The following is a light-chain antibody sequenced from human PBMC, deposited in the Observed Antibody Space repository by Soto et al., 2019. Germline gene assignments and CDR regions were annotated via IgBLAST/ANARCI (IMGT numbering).Light chain of an antibody. J-gene: IGKJ1*01. CDR3: QQYNIWPPWT. CDR1: QSISTN. CDR2: GAS. V-gene: IGKV3-15*01. Sequence: DIVMTQSPATLSVAPGERATLSCRASQSISTNLAGYQQKPGQAPRLLIYGASTRATGIPARFSGSGSGTDVTLTISSLQSEDFAVYYWQQYNIWPPWTFGQGTKVEIK.